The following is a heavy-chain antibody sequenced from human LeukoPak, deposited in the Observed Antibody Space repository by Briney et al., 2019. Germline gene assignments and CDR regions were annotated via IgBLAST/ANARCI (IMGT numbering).Heavy chain of an antibody. CDR1: GYSISSGYY. V-gene: IGHV4-38-2*02. CDR3: ARSGPYYYYYYMDV. J-gene: IGHJ6*03. D-gene: IGHD2-8*02. Sequence: SETLSLTCTVSGYSISSGYYWGWLRQPPGKGLEWIGSIYHSGSTYYNPSLKSLATTVVDTYKNQFSLKLSSVTAADTAVYYCARSGPYYYYYYMDVWGKGTTVTISS. CDR2: IYHSGST.